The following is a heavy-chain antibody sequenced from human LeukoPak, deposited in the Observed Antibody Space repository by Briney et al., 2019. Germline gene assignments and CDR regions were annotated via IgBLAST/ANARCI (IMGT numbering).Heavy chain of an antibody. CDR2: IYYSGKA. CDR1: GGSLGDTTYF. V-gene: IGHV4-39*01. J-gene: IGHJ4*02. Sequence: SETLFLTCTVSGGSLGDTTYFWGWNRQPPGRGLEWIANIYYSGKAYYSPSLKSRVTISADMSRNQFFLRLGSVTAADTAVYYCTRHSGPAAAADYWGQGTLVTVSS. CDR3: TRHSGPAAAADY. D-gene: IGHD6-13*01.